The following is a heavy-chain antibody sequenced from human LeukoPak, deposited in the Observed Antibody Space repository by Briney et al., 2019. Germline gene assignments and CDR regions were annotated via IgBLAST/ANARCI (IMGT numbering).Heavy chain of an antibody. CDR1: GFTVSSNY. CDR2: IYSGGST. D-gene: IGHD4-17*01. CDR3: ARVMTTVTEFDY. V-gene: IGHV3-66*01. J-gene: IGHJ4*02. Sequence: GGSLRLSCAASGFTVSSNYMSWVRQAPGKGLEWVSVIYSGGSTYYADSVKGRFTISRDNSKNTLYLQMNSLRAEDTAVYYCARVMTTVTEFDYWGQGTLVTVSS.